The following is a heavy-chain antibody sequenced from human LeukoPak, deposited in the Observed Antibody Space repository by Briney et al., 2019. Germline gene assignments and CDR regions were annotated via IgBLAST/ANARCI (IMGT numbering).Heavy chain of an antibody. J-gene: IGHJ5*02. D-gene: IGHD2-15*01. Sequence: GRSLRLSCAASGFTFSSYGMHWVRQAPGKGLEWVAVISYDGSNKYYADSVKGRFTISRDNSKNTLYLQMNSLRAEDTAVYYCTRWARYCSSGSCYSWFDPWGQGTLVTVSP. V-gene: IGHV3-30*03. CDR1: GFTFSSYG. CDR3: TRWARYCSSGSCYSWFDP. CDR2: ISYDGSNK.